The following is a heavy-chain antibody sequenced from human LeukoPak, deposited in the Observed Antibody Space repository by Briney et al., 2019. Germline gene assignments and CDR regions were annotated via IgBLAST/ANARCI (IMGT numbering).Heavy chain of an antibody. CDR2: ISSSSSYI. J-gene: IGHJ4*02. CDR1: GFIYSSYS. CDR3: ARAGIAAAGKLD. D-gene: IGHD6-13*01. V-gene: IGHV3-21*01. Sequence: GGSLRLSCAASGFIYSSYSMNWVRQAPGKVLEWVSSISSSSSYIYYADSVKGRFTISRDNAKNSLYLQMNSLRAEDTAVYYCARAGIAAAGKLDWGQGTLVTVSS.